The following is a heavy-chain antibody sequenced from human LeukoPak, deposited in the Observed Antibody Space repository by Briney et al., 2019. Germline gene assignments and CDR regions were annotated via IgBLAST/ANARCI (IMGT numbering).Heavy chain of an antibody. CDR2: INAGNGNT. V-gene: IGHV1-3*03. CDR1: GYTFTSYA. D-gene: IGHD5-18*01. J-gene: IGHJ4*02. Sequence: ASVKVSCKASGYTFTSYAMHWVRQAPGQRLEWMGWINAGNGNTKYSQEFQGRVTITRDTSASTAYMELSSLRSEDMAVYYSARDSGYSYGYSFFDYWGQGTLVTVSS. CDR3: ARDSGYSYGYSFFDY.